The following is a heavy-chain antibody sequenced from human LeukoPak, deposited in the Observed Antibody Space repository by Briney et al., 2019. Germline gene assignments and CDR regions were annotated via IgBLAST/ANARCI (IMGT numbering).Heavy chain of an antibody. D-gene: IGHD3-16*01. CDR2: ISGGGGST. CDR3: AKDNQRGGFQH. CDR1: GFTFSSYA. V-gene: IGHV3-23*01. J-gene: IGHJ1*01. Sequence: GGSLRLSCAASGFTFSSYAMSWVRQAPGKGLEWVSGISGGGGSTFYADCVQGRFTISRDNSKRSLYLQMNSLRSEDSALYYCAKDNQRGGFQHWGQGTLVTVSS.